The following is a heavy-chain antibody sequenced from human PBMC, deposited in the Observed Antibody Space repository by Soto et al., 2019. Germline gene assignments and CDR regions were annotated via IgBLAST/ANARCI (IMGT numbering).Heavy chain of an antibody. Sequence: QITLKESGPTLVKPTQTLTLTCTFSGFSLTTSGVGVGLIRQPPGKSLEWLALIFWNDDERYSPSLKSRLTITKDTSNHQVVLTMTNMDPVDTAKYDGVHTGYSYEPFGYWGRGTLVTVSS. V-gene: IGHV2-5*01. J-gene: IGHJ4*02. CDR2: IFWNDDE. CDR1: GFSLTTSGVG. CDR3: VHTGYSYEPFGY. D-gene: IGHD5-18*01.